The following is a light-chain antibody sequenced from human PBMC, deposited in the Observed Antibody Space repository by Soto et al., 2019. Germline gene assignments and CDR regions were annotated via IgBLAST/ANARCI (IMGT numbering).Light chain of an antibody. CDR1: QSVASNY. CDR2: GAS. CDR3: QQYGSSLFT. Sequence: EIVLTQSPGTLSLSPGERATLSCRASQSVASNYLAWYQQKPGRTPRLLISGASNRATGIPDRFSGSGSGTDFTLTISRLEHEDFAVYYCQQYGSSLFTFGPGTKVDIK. J-gene: IGKJ3*01. V-gene: IGKV3-20*01.